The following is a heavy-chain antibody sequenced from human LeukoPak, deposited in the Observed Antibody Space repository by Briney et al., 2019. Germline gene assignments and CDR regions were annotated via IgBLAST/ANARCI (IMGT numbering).Heavy chain of an antibody. D-gene: IGHD3-3*01. CDR2: ISGSGGST. CDR1: GFTFSSYA. Sequence: GGSLRLSCAASGFTFSSYAMSWVRQAPGKGLEWVSAISGSGGSTYYADSVKGRFTISRDNSKNTLYLQMNSLRAEDTAVYYCAKDRTTYYDFWSGYYSGGFDYWGQGTLVIVSS. J-gene: IGHJ4*02. V-gene: IGHV3-23*01. CDR3: AKDRTTYYDFWSGYYSGGFDY.